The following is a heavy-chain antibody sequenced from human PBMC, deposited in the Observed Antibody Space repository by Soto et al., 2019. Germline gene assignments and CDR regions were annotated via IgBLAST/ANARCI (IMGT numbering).Heavy chain of an antibody. CDR1: GFSLSTHAVG. D-gene: IGHD6-19*01. CDR3: AHRMAGAGIDTFDF. Sequence: QITLKESGPTLVKPTQTLTLTCTFSGFSLSTHAVGVGWIRQPPGKALEWLALIYWDDDKRYSTSLKTRLTSTKDTSKNQVVLTMTKVDPVDTATYYCAHRMAGAGIDTFDFWGQGTMVTVSS. V-gene: IGHV2-5*02. CDR2: IYWDDDK. J-gene: IGHJ3*01.